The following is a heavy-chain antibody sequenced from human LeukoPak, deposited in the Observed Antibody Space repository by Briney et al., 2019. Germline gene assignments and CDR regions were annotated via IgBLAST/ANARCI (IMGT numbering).Heavy chain of an antibody. CDR1: GGTFSSYA. V-gene: IGHV1-69*05. D-gene: IGHD2-8*01. J-gene: IGHJ6*03. CDR2: IIPIFGTA. Sequence: SVKVSCKASGGTFSSYAISWVRQAPGQGLEWMGGIIPIFGTANYAQKFQGRVTITTDESTSTAYMELSSLRSEDTAVYYCARGPPPRSGMHCYYMDVWGKGTTVTVSS. CDR3: ARGPPPRSGMHCYYMDV.